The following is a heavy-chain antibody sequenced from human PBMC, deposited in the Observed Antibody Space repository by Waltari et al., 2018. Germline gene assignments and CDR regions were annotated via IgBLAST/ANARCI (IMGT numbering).Heavy chain of an antibody. CDR1: GFTFSNAW. D-gene: IGHD2-2*01. CDR2: IYYNGNT. V-gene: IGHV4-59*01. Sequence: VQLVESGGGLVKPGGSLRLSCAASGFTFSNAWMSWVRQAPGKGLEWIGYIYYNGNTNYNPSLNSRVTISVDTSKNQFSLKLSSVTAADTAVYYCARYCSTTSCNGEHKKSFDYWGQGTLVTVSS. CDR3: ARYCSTTSCNGEHKKSFDY. J-gene: IGHJ4*02.